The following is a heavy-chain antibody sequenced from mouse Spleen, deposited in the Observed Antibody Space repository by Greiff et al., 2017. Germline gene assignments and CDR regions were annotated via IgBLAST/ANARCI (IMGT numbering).Heavy chain of an antibody. Sequence: EVKVVESGGGLVQPGGSMKLSCAASGFTFSDAWMDWVRQSPEKGLEWVAEIRNKANNHATYYAESVKGRFTISRDDSKSSVYLQMNSLRAEDTGIYYCTRGLHGYDGYFEVWGAGTTVTVSS. D-gene: IGHD2-2*01. V-gene: IGHV6-6*01. CDR1: GFTFSDAW. J-gene: IGHJ1*01. CDR2: IRNKANNHAT. CDR3: TRGLHGYDGYFEV.